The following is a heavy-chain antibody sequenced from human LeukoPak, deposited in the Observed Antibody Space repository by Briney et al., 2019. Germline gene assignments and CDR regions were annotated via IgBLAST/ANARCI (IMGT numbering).Heavy chain of an antibody. V-gene: IGHV4-34*01. Sequence: LRLSCAASGFTFDDYAMHWVRQAPGKGLEWIGEINHSGSTNYNPSLKSRVTISVDTSKNQFSLKLSSVTAADTAVYYCARFVVVPAAPYFDYWGQGTLVTVSS. CDR1: GFTFDDYA. CDR3: ARFVVVPAAPYFDY. D-gene: IGHD2-2*01. CDR2: INHSGST. J-gene: IGHJ4*02.